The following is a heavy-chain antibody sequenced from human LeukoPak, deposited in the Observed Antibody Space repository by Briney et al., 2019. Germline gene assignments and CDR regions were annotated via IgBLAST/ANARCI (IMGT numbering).Heavy chain of an antibody. Sequence: PSETLSLTCAVSGGSISSSNWWSWVRQPPGKGLEWIGEIYHSGSTNYNPSLKSRVTISVDKSKNQFSLKLSSVTAADTAVYYCARVSVIRRWFGEFRWFDPWGQGTLVTVSS. V-gene: IGHV4-4*02. CDR1: GGSISSSNW. D-gene: IGHD3-10*01. CDR2: IYHSGST. CDR3: ARVSVIRRWFGEFRWFDP. J-gene: IGHJ5*02.